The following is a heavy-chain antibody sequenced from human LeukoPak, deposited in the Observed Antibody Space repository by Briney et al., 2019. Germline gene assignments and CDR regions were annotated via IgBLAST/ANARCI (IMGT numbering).Heavy chain of an antibody. V-gene: IGHV3-21*01. CDR1: GFTFSGYS. D-gene: IGHD3-3*01. J-gene: IGHJ4*02. CDR2: ISSSSSYI. Sequence: GGSLRLSCAASGFTFSGYSMNWVRQAPGKGLEWVSSISSSSSYIYYADSVKGRFTISRDNAKNSLYLQMNSLRAEDTAVYYCARDKPGWSYFGYWGQGTLVTVSS. CDR3: ARDKPGWSYFGY.